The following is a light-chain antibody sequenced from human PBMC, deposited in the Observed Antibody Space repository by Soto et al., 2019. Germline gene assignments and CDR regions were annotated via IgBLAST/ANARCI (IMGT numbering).Light chain of an antibody. CDR2: DAS. CDR1: QSVSSY. J-gene: IGKJ5*01. Sequence: EIVLTQSPATLSLSPGERATLSWRASQSVSSYLAWYQQKPGQAPRLLIYDASNRATGIPARFSGSGSGTDFTLTISSLEPEDFAVYYCQQYGNSPITFGQGTRLEIK. V-gene: IGKV3-11*01. CDR3: QQYGNSPIT.